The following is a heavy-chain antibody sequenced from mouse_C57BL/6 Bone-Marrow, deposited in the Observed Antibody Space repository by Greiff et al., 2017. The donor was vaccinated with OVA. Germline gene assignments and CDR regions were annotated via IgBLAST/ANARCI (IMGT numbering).Heavy chain of an antibody. CDR1: GFNIKDDY. Sequence: VQLQQSGAELVRPGASVKLSCTASGFNIKDDYMHWVKQRPEQGLEWIGWIDPENGDTEYASKFQGKATITADTSSNTAYLQLSSLTSEDTAVYYCTKRTTVVDSWFAYWGQGTLVTVSA. V-gene: IGHV14-4*01. J-gene: IGHJ3*01. CDR2: IDPENGDT. D-gene: IGHD1-1*01. CDR3: TKRTTVVDSWFAY.